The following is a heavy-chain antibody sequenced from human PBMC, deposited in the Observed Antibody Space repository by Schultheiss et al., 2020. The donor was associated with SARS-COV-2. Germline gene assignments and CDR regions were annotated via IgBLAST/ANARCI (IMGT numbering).Heavy chain of an antibody. Sequence: SQTLSLTCAVYGGSFSGYYWSWIRQPPGKGLEWIATIHYTGATFYNPSLQSRVTISVDTSKNQFSLKLSSVTAADTALYSCARHVGIDQFDYWGQGTLVTVSS. J-gene: IGHJ4*02. CDR1: GGSFSGYY. CDR2: IHYTGAT. V-gene: IGHV4-34*01. D-gene: IGHD1-14*01. CDR3: ARHVGIDQFDY.